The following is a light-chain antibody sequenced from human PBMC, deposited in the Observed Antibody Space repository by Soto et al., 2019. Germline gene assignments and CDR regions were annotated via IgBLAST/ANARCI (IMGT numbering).Light chain of an antibody. CDR2: KAS. CDR3: QQYNDYPWT. Sequence: DIQMTQSPSTLSASVGDRVTITCLASQSISSWLAWYQQKPGKAPKLLIYKASSLESGVPSRFSGSGSGTEFTLTISSLQPEDFATYYCQQYNDYPWTFGQGTKVDIK. CDR1: QSISSW. V-gene: IGKV1-5*03. J-gene: IGKJ1*01.